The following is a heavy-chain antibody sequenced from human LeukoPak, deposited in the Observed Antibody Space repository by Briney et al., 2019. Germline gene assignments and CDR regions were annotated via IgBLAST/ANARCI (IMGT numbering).Heavy chain of an antibody. J-gene: IGHJ4*02. CDR1: GFTFSSYG. Sequence: GGSLRLSCAASGFTFSSYGMHWVRQAPGKGLEWVAVIWYDGSNKYYADSVKGRFAISRDNAKKSLYVQMDSLRAEDTAVYYCASHANSGRHVDQWGQGTLVTVSS. D-gene: IGHD3-10*01. V-gene: IGHV3-33*03. CDR3: ASHANSGRHVDQ. CDR2: IWYDGSNK.